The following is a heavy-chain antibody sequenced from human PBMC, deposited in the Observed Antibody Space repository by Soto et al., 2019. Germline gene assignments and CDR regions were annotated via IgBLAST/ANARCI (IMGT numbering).Heavy chain of an antibody. CDR2: ISYDGSNK. Sequence: GGSLRLSCAASGFTFSSYGMHWVRQAPGKGLEWVAVISYDGSNKYYADSVKGRFTISRDNSKNTLYLQMNSLRAEDTAVYYCAKDRVNEGSGSYQRQYSYYYYYGMDVWGQGTTVTVSS. CDR3: AKDRVNEGSGSYQRQYSYYYYYGMDV. J-gene: IGHJ6*02. CDR1: GFTFSSYG. D-gene: IGHD3-10*01. V-gene: IGHV3-30*18.